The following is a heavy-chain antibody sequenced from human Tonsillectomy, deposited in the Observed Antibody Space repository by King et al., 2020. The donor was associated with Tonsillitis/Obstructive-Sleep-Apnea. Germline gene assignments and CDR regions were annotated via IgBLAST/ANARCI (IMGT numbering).Heavy chain of an antibody. CDR1: GGSISSSSYY. J-gene: IGHJ5*02. CDR2: IYYSGST. D-gene: IGHD3-16*01. Sequence: QLQESGPGLVKPSETLSLTCTVSGGSISSSSYYWGWIRQPPGKGLEWIGSIYYSGSTYYNPSLKSRVTISVGTSKNQFSLKLSSVTAADTAVYYCARPTEGLVGASWFDPWGQGTLVTVSS. CDR3: ARPTEGLVGASWFDP. V-gene: IGHV4-39*01.